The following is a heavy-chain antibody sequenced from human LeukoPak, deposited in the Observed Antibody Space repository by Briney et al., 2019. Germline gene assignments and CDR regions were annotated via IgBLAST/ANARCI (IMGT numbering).Heavy chain of an antibody. CDR3: ARISLSGWVNDH. D-gene: IGHD6-19*01. CDR1: GFAFSSYA. Sequence: GGSLRLSCAASGFAFSSYAMSWVRQPPGKGLVWVTRISSDGSSTSYADSVKGRFTISRDNAKNTLFLQMSSLRAEDTAIYYCARISLSGWVNDHWGQGTLVTVSS. J-gene: IGHJ4*02. V-gene: IGHV3-74*01. CDR2: ISSDGSST.